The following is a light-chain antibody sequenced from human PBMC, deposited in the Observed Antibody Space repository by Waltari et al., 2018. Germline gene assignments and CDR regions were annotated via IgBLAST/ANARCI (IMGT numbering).Light chain of an antibody. CDR3: QQLNSYPLT. CDR1: QDISSY. V-gene: IGKV1-9*01. J-gene: IGKJ4*01. Sequence: IQLTQSPPSLSASVGDRVTITCRASQDISSYLAWYQQKPGKAPNLLFYAASSLQTGVPSRFSGSGSGTDFTLTISSLQPEDFATYYCQQLNSYPLTFGGGTKVEIK. CDR2: AAS.